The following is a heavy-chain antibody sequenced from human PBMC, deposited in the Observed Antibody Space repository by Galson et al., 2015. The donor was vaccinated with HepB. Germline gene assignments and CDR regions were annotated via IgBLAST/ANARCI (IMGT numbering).Heavy chain of an antibody. CDR3: AKVGYYYYYMDV. V-gene: IGHV3-30*18. CDR1: GFTFSSYG. J-gene: IGHJ6*03. CDR2: ISYDGSNK. Sequence: SLRLSCAASGFTFSSYGMHWVRQAPGKGLEWVAVISYDGSNKYYADSVKGRFTISRDNSKNTLYLQMNSMRAEDTAVYYCAKVGYYYYYMDVWGKGTTVTVSS.